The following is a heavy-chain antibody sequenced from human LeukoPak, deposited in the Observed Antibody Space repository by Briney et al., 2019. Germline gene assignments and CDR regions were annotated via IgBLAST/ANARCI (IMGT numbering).Heavy chain of an antibody. V-gene: IGHV1-8*01. D-gene: IGHD3-10*01. Sequence: VASVKVSCKASGYTFTNYDITWVRQATGQGLEWMGWMSPNSGYTGYAQKFQGRVTLTRNTSISTAYMELSSLRSEDTAVYYCARGPTLVRGVIMPDSVGGMDVWGQGTTVTVSS. CDR3: ARGPTLVRGVIMPDSVGGMDV. J-gene: IGHJ6*02. CDR1: GYTFTNYD. CDR2: MSPNSGYT.